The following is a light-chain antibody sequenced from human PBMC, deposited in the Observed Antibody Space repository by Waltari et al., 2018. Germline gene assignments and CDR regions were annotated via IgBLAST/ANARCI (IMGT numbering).Light chain of an antibody. J-gene: IGLJ3*02. CDR1: SRDVGVYNY. V-gene: IGLV2-11*01. CDR2: DVT. Sequence: QSALTQPRSVSGSPGQSVTISCTGTSRDVGVYNYVSGYQHHPGKAPKCMIYDVTRRPPGVPDRFPGSMSGNTSSLTSYGLQAEDEADYDCGSYAGSYDWVFGGGTKVTVL. CDR3: GSYAGSYDWV.